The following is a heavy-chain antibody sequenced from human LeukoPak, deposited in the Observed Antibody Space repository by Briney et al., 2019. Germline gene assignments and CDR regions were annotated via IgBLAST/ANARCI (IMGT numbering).Heavy chain of an antibody. Sequence: PGGSLRLSCAASGFTFSNYGMSWVRRAPGKGLEWVSAISGSGGSTYYADSVKGRFTISRDNSKNTLYLQMNSLRAEDTAVYYCAKALIVVVISGVDYWGQGTLVTVSS. J-gene: IGHJ4*02. D-gene: IGHD3-22*01. V-gene: IGHV3-23*01. CDR1: GFTFSNYG. CDR3: AKALIVVVISGVDY. CDR2: ISGSGGST.